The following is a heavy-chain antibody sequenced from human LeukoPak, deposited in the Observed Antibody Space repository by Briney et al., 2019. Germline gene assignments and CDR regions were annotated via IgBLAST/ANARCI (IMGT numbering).Heavy chain of an antibody. D-gene: IGHD1-26*01. CDR3: ATSKYSGSY. J-gene: IGHJ4*02. CDR1: GFTFSRYG. CDR2: ISSSSSTI. Sequence: GGSLRLSCAASGFTFSRYGMTWVGQAPGKGLEWVSYISSSSSTIYYADSVKGRFTISRDNAKNSLYLQLNSLRAEDTAVYYCATSKYSGSYWGQGTLVTVSS. V-gene: IGHV3-48*01.